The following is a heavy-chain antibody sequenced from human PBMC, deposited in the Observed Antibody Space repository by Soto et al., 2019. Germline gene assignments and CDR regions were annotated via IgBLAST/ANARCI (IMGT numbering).Heavy chain of an antibody. V-gene: IGHV3-48*02. Sequence: EVQLVESGGGLVQPGGSLRLSCAASGFTLSGITRNGVRQAPGKGLGWISYISSSSSPIYYADSVKGRFTISRDNAKNSLFLQMNSLRDEDTAVYHCASGSVVAARFVNDYWGQGTLVTVSS. CDR2: ISSSSSPI. CDR3: ASGSVVAARFVNDY. CDR1: GFTLSGIT. J-gene: IGHJ4*02. D-gene: IGHD6-6*01.